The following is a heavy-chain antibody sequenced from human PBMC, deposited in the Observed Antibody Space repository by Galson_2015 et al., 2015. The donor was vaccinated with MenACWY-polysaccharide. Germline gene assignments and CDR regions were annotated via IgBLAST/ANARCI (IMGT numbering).Heavy chain of an antibody. D-gene: IGHD5-12*01. V-gene: IGHV3-74*01. J-gene: IGHJ4*02. CDR3: ARGYSGYD. CDR2: IKSDGSST. Sequence: SLRLSCAASGFTFSTYWMHWVRHAPGKGLVWVSRIKSDGSSTSYADSVKGRFTISRGNAKNTLYLQMNSLRAEDTAVYYCARGYSGYDWGQGTLVTVSS. CDR1: GFTFSTYW.